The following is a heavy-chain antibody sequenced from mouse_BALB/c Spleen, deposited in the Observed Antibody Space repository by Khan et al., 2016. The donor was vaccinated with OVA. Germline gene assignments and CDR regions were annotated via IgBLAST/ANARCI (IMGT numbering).Heavy chain of an antibody. Sequence: QVQLKQSGPGLVAPSQSLSITCTVSGFSLTSYGVNWVRQPPGKVLEWLGVIWGYGNTNYHSTLKSRLIISKDNSKRQVFLTLDSLQTDDTATYYCAKFTPDYYSMDYWGQGTSVTVSS. CDR2: IWGYGNT. CDR3: AKFTPDYYSMDY. V-gene: IGHV2-3*01. D-gene: IGHD1-1*01. CDR1: GFSLTSYG. J-gene: IGHJ4*01.